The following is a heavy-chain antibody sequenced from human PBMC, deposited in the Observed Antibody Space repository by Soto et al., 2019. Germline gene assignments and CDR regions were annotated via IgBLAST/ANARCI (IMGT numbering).Heavy chain of an antibody. D-gene: IGHD5-12*01. J-gene: IGHJ6*02. V-gene: IGHV3-7*03. CDR1: GFTFSNYW. CDR2: TKEDGSDR. Sequence: EVQLVESGGGLVQPGGSLRVSCAASGFTFSNYWMSWVRQAQGKGLEWVATTKEDGSDRYYLDSVKGRFTISRDNATSLMYLRMNSLRAEDTAVYYCARGGIVATILSYYYYGMDVWGQGTTVTVSS. CDR3: ARGGIVATILSYYYYGMDV.